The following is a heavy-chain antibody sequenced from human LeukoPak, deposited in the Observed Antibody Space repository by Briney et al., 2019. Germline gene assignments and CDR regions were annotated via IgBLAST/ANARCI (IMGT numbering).Heavy chain of an antibody. CDR2: MSNSGENT. CDR1: GFTFSSYS. D-gene: IGHD4-17*01. Sequence: GGSLRLSCAASGFTFSSYSMNWVRQTPGKGLEWVGIMSNSGENTFYGEAVKGRFTISRDNSQNTLYLQMNSLRPEDTAVYYCAKGGASVTRYVDYWGQGTLVTVSS. J-gene: IGHJ4*02. V-gene: IGHV3-30*18. CDR3: AKGGASVTRYVDY.